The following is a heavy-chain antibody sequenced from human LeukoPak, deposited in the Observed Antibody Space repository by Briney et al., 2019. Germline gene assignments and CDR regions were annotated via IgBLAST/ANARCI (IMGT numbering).Heavy chain of an antibody. D-gene: IGHD3-22*01. CDR1: GFNFNKYD. V-gene: IGHV4-34*01. CDR3: ARGRGLVEGYYESRGYFHFDY. Sequence: GSLRLSCAASGFNFNKYDMTWARQPPGKGLEWIGEINHSGITNYNPSLMSRVTMSVDTSKNQFSLKLSSVTAADTAVYYCARGRGLVEGYYESRGYFHFDYWGQGNVVTVSS. CDR2: INHSGIT. J-gene: IGHJ4*02.